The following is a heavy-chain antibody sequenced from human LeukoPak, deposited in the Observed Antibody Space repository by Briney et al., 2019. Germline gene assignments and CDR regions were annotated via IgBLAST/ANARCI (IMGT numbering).Heavy chain of an antibody. V-gene: IGHV4-4*09. Sequence: SETLSLSCAVSAASISDYYWSWIRQAPGKGLEWIGYISTSGSTNYNPSLKSRVSISLDTSKNRFSLNLNFVTAADTAVYYCASPPSGCRYTFDYWGQGALDTVSS. J-gene: IGHJ4*02. D-gene: IGHD3-22*01. CDR1: AASISDYY. CDR3: ASPPSGCRYTFDY. CDR2: ISTSGST.